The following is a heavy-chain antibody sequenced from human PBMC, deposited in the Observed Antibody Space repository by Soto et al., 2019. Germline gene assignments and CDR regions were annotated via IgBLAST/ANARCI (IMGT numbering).Heavy chain of an antibody. V-gene: IGHV3-30*18. Sequence: GGSLRLSCAASGFTFSSYGMHWVRQAPGKGLEWVAVISYDGSNKYYADSVKGRFTISRDNSKNTLYLQMNSLRAEDTAVYYCAKDLAVAGTRGSYYYYGMDVWGQGTTVTVS. D-gene: IGHD6-19*01. J-gene: IGHJ6*02. CDR2: ISYDGSNK. CDR1: GFTFSSYG. CDR3: AKDLAVAGTRGSYYYYGMDV.